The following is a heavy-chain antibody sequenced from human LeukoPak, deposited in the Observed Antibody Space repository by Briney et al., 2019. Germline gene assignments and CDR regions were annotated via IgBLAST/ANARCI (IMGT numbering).Heavy chain of an antibody. CDR3: ARALSYSYGSMDF. V-gene: IGHV3-21*01. Sequence: GGSLRLSCAASGFSFSSYSMNWVRQAPGKGLEWVSSISSGSKYIYNADSLKGRFTISRDNAKNTLYLQMNSLRAEDTAVYYCARALSYSYGSMDFWGQGTLVIVSS. CDR1: GFSFSSYS. D-gene: IGHD5-18*01. CDR2: ISSGSKYI. J-gene: IGHJ4*02.